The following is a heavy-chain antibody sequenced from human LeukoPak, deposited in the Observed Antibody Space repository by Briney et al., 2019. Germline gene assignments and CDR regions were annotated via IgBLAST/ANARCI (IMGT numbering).Heavy chain of an antibody. J-gene: IGHJ1*01. D-gene: IGHD2-2*01. CDR3: ARDSGQYCSSTSCYFQH. CDR2: ISSSSSYI. Sequence: GGSLRLSCAASGFTFSSYSMNWVRQAPGRGLEWVSSISSSSSYIYYADSVKGRFTISRDNAKNSLYLQMNSLRAEDTAVYYCARDSGQYCSSTSCYFQHWGQGTLVTVSS. V-gene: IGHV3-21*01. CDR1: GFTFSSYS.